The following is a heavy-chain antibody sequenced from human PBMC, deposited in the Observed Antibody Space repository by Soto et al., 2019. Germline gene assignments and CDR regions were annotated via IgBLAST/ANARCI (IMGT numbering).Heavy chain of an antibody. CDR1: GYPFTTYY. CDR3: ATDDYGICPY. V-gene: IGHV1-2*02. J-gene: IGHJ4*02. CDR2: IDPRSGGT. D-gene: IGHD3-10*01. Sequence: HVQLVQSGTEVKKPGASVRVSCMVSGYPFTTYYIHWVRQAPGQGLEWMGWIDPRSGGTVYEQKFQGSVTMTRDTSISTVYMDLSGLTSDDTALYYCATDDYGICPYWGQGSLVTVSS.